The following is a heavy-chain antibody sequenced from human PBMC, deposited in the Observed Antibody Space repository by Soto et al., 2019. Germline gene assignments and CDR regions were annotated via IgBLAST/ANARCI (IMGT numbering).Heavy chain of an antibody. CDR3: ARGQEVWWNAGPLGLHGLDV. CDR2: MNPNSGNT. J-gene: IGHJ6*02. V-gene: IGHV1-8*01. Sequence: QVQLVQSGAEVKKSGASVKVSCKASRYTFISYDINWVRQATGQGLEWMGWMNPNSGNTGYAQKFQGRITMTRNTSLNTAYMELSSLRSEDTAVYYCARGQEVWWNAGPLGLHGLDVWGQGTPVTVSS. CDR1: RYTFISYD. D-gene: IGHD3-16*01.